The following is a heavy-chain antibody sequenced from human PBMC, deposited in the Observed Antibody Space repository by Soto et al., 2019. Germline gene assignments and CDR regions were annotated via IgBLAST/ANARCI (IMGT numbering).Heavy chain of an antibody. CDR3: ATDPFGSGDSYS. CDR1: GFTVSRNY. Sequence: EVQLVESGGGLVQPGGSLRLSCAISGFTVSRNYMNWVRQAPGKGLEWVSIIYGDGSTNYADSVKGRFTISRHNAKNTLNLQMNSLRPEDTAVYYCATDPFGSGDSYSWGQGTLVTVSS. V-gene: IGHV3-53*04. CDR2: IYGDGST. D-gene: IGHD3-10*01. J-gene: IGHJ4*02.